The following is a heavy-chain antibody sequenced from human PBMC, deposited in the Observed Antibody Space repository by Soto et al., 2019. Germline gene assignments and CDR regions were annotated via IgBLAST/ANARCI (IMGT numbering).Heavy chain of an antibody. CDR3: ARGGYSYGAVTDH. Sequence: QVQLVESGGGVVQPGRSLRLSCAASGCTFRSYAMHWVRQAPGKGLEWVAVIWYDGSNKYYGDSVKGRFTISRDNSKNTLYLQMSSLRAEDTAVYYCARGGYSYGAVTDHWGQGTLVTVSS. D-gene: IGHD5-18*01. CDR2: IWYDGSNK. J-gene: IGHJ4*02. CDR1: GCTFRSYA. V-gene: IGHV3-33*01.